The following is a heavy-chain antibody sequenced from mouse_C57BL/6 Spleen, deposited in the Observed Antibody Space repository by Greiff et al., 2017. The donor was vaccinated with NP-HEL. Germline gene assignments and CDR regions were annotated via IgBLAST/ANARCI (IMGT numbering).Heavy chain of an antibody. D-gene: IGHD1-2*01. V-gene: IGHV14-3*01. CDR2: IDPANGNT. CDR1: GFNIKNTY. J-gene: IGHJ4*01. CDR3: SSGDGPHYCLMDY. Sequence: EVQLQQSVAELVRPGASVKLSCTASGFNIKNTYMHWVKQRPEQGLEWIGRIDPANGNTKYAQKFQGKATITADTSSNTAYLQLSSLTSEDTAIYYWSSGDGPHYCLMDYWGQGTTVTVSS.